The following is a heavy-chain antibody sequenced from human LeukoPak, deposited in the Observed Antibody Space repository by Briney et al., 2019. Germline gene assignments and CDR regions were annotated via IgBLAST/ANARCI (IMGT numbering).Heavy chain of an antibody. D-gene: IGHD3-10*01. Sequence: GGSLRLSCEASGFTFSTYNMSWVRQAPGPGMEWLSCITSSTYYADSVKGRFTISRDNAKNSLYLQMNSLRAEDTAVYYCARARYFGSGTYHDYWGQGPLVTVSS. CDR2: ITSST. CDR3: ARARYFGSGTYHDY. J-gene: IGHJ4*02. CDR1: GFTFSTYN. V-gene: IGHV3-48*01.